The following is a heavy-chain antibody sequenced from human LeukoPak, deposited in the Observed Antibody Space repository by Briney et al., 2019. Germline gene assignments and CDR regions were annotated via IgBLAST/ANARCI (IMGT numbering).Heavy chain of an antibody. CDR2: ISGSSSTI. J-gene: IGHJ4*02. CDR1: GFTFSSYS. D-gene: IGHD1-14*01. CDR3: ARNFHPGNWDY. V-gene: IGHV3-48*01. Sequence: GGSLRLSCAASGFTFSSYSMNWVRQAPGKGLEWVSYISGSSSTIYYADSVKGRFTISRDNAKNSLYLQMNSLRAEDTAVYYCARNFHPGNWDYWGQGALVTVSS.